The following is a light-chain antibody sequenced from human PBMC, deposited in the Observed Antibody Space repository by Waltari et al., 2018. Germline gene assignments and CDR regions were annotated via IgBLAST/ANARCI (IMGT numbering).Light chain of an antibody. CDR3: ATWDDSLNGWV. Sequence: QSVLTQPPSASGAPGQEVSIPCSVGSTTFTNSVFRYQQSPGPAPKPIVYKDYERPSGVPDRFSASKSGTSASLAISGLRSDDEADYYCATWDDSLNGWVFGGGTKLTVL. CDR1: STTFTNS. CDR2: KDY. J-gene: IGLJ3*02. V-gene: IGLV1-47*01.